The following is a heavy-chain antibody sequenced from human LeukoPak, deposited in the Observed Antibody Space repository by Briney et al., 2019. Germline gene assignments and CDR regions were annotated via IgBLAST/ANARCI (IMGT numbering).Heavy chain of an antibody. J-gene: IGHJ5*02. CDR3: ARELSSAPFGPHYYGSGSCWFDP. CDR1: GYTFTSYG. CDR2: INAYYGNK. Sequence: ASVKVSCKASGYTFTSYGIIWVRQAPGQGLDGVGWINAYYGNKHYAQKLQGRVTMTTDTSTSTAYLELRSLRSDDPAVYYCARELSSAPFGPHYYGSGSCWFDPWGKGTLVTVSS. D-gene: IGHD3-10*01. V-gene: IGHV1-18*01.